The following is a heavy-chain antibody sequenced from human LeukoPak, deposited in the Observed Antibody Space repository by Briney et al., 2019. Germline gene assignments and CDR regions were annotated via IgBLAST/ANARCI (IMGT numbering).Heavy chain of an antibody. CDR2: IYNSGTT. CDR1: GDSISSYY. J-gene: IGHJ5*02. V-gene: IGHV4-59*01. Sequence: SETLSLTCTVSGDSISSYYWSWIRQPPGKGLEWTGFIYNSGTTNSNPSLKSRVTISVDTSKNQISLQLSSVTAADTAFYYCARSAQRAVWWFDPWGQGALVTVSS. CDR3: ARSAQRAVWWFDP. D-gene: IGHD6-25*01.